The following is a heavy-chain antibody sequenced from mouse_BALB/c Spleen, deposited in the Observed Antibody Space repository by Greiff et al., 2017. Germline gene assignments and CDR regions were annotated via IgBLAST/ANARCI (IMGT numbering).Heavy chain of an antibody. Sequence: QVHVKQSGAELMKPGASVKISCKATGYTFSSYWIEWVKQRPGHGLEWIGEILPGSGSTNYNEKFKGKATFTADTSSNTAYMQLSSLTSEDSAVYYCARGRGYGYVYWYFDVWGAGTTVTVSS. CDR1: GYTFSSYW. D-gene: IGHD1-2*01. V-gene: IGHV1-9*01. J-gene: IGHJ1*01. CDR2: ILPGSGST. CDR3: ARGRGYGYVYWYFDV.